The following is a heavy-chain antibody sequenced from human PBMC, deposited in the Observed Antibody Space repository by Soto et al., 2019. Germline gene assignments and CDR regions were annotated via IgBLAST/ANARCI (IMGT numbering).Heavy chain of an antibody. CDR1: GYTFTSYG. D-gene: IGHD3-3*01. J-gene: IGHJ6*02. CDR3: ARALMYYDFWTGYKYYSGMDV. CDR2: ISAYNGNT. Sequence: AASVKVSCKASGYTFTSYGISWVRQAPGQGLEWMGWISAYNGNTNYAQKLQGRVTMTTDTSTSTAYMELRSLRSDDTAVYYCARALMYYDFWTGYKYYSGMDVWGQGTTVTVSS. V-gene: IGHV1-18*04.